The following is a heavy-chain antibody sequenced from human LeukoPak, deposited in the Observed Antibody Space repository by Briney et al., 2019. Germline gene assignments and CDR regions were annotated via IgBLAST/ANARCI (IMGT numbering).Heavy chain of an antibody. J-gene: IGHJ3*02. CDR3: SGVWGSYRDSSAFDI. CDR2: IYDSGST. CDR1: GGSICSYY. V-gene: IGHV4-59*08. D-gene: IGHD3-16*02. Sequence: SETLSLTCTVSGGSICSYYWSWIPQPPGKGLQWTGYIYDSGSTNYNPSLKSRVTISVDTSKNQFSLKLSSVTAADTAVYYCSGVWGSYRDSSAFDIWGQGTMVTVSS.